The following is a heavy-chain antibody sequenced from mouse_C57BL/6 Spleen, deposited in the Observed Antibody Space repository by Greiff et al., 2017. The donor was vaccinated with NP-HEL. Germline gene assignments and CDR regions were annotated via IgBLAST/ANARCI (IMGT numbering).Heavy chain of an antibody. J-gene: IGHJ1*03. CDR2: INPNNGGT. CDR1: GYTFTDYN. Sequence: VQLQQSGPELVKPGASVKMSCKASGYTFTDYNMHWVKQSHGKSLEWIGYINPNNGGTSYNQKFKGKATLTVNKSSSTAYMELRSLTSEDSAVYYCANYGPYWYFDVWGTGTTVTVSS. V-gene: IGHV1-22*01. CDR3: ANYGPYWYFDV. D-gene: IGHD1-2*01.